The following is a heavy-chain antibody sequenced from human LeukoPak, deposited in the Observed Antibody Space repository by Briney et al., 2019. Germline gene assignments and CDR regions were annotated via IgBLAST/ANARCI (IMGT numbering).Heavy chain of an antibody. CDR3: ARVVACRSGVVPLAFGIDV. CDR1: GGTFSINA. CDR2: IIPIFGTA. V-gene: IGHV1-69*01. Sequence: SVKVSLNSSGGTFSINATSMVRQPPGQGLEWMGGIIPIFGTANYAQKFQGRVTITADESTSTAYMELSSLRSEDTAVYYCARVVACRSGVVPLAFGIDVWGQGTTVTVSS. D-gene: IGHD3-22*01. J-gene: IGHJ6*01.